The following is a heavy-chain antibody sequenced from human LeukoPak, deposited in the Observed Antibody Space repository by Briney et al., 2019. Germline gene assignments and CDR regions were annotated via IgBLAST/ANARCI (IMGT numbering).Heavy chain of an antibody. CDR2: IYYSGST. CDR3: ATRASYGSGSNHPYYYYYYMDV. Sequence: PSETLSLTCTVSGGSISSSSYYWGWIRQPPGKGLEWIGSIYYSGSTYYNPSLKSRVTISVDTSKNQFSLKLSSVTAADTAVYYCATRASYGSGSNHPYYYYYYMDVWGKGTTVTISS. V-gene: IGHV4-39*01. J-gene: IGHJ6*03. D-gene: IGHD3-10*01. CDR1: GGSISSSSYY.